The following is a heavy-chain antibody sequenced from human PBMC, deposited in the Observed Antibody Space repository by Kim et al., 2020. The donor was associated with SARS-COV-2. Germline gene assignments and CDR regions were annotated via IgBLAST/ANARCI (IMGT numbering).Heavy chain of an antibody. CDR3: TRGPKQLLVRDYYYYAM. Sequence: SETLSLTCAVYGGSFSGYYWSWIRQPPGKGLEWIGEINHSGSTNYNPSLKSRVTISEDTSKNQFSLTLRSVTAADTAVYYCTRGPKQLLVRDYYYYAM. CDR2: INHSGST. CDR1: GGSFSGYY. D-gene: IGHD6-13*01. V-gene: IGHV4-34*01. J-gene: IGHJ6*01.